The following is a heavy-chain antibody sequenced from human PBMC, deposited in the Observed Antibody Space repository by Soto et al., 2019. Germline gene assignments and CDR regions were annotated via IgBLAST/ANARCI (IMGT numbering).Heavy chain of an antibody. CDR2: IYSGGVT. CDR1: GFTVKNYQ. Sequence: LRLSCAASGFTVKNYQMNWVRQAPGKGLEWVSVIYSGGVTYYPDSVKGRFTTIRDTSKNTVYLQMNSLRADDTAMYYCARDPSTTDYYGLDVWGQGTTVTVSS. J-gene: IGHJ6*02. V-gene: IGHV3-53*01. CDR3: ARDPSTTDYYGLDV.